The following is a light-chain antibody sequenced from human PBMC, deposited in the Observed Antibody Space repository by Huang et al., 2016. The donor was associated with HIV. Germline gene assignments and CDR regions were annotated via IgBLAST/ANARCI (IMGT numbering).Light chain of an antibody. CDR3: MQGTHWPQT. J-gene: IGKJ1*01. Sequence: DVVLTQSPLSLPVTLGQPASISCKSSHSLLHSDGNTYLNWFLQRPGQSPRRLIYTVSNRDFGVPARFSGSGSGADFTLTISRVEADDIGVYYCMQGTHWPQTFGQGTKVEVK. CDR2: TVS. V-gene: IGKV2-30*02. CDR1: HSLLHSDGNTY.